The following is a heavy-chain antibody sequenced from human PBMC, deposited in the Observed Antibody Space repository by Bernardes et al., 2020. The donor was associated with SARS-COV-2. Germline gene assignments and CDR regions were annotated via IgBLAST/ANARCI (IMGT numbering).Heavy chain of an antibody. CDR2: IGNNGGTR. D-gene: IGHD3-16*01. CDR3: ARGGGGPTPYSWFDS. J-gene: IGHJ5*01. CDR1: GFIFSNFG. V-gene: IGHV3-64*02. Sequence: GGSLRLSCAASGFIFSNFGMHWVRQAPGKGLEYVSGIGNNGGTRFYADSVKGRFTISRDNSKNTLYLQMGSLRVEDMAVYYCARGGGGPTPYSWFDSWGQGALVTVSS.